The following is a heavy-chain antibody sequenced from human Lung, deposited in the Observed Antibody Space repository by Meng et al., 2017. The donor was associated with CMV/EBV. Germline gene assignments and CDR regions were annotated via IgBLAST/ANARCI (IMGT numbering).Heavy chain of an antibody. CDR2: IYNSGST. V-gene: IGHV4-61*01. CDR1: GGSVSTSSSY. D-gene: IGHD3-3*01. CDR3: ARGFYDFWSGFGAVDY. Sequence: SETLSLXXTVSGGSVSTSSSYWSWIRQPPGKGLEWIGFIYNSGSTNDNPSLKSRVTISVDTSKNQFSLKLTSVTVAGTAVYYCARGFYDFWSGFGAVDYWGQGXLVTVSS. J-gene: IGHJ4*02.